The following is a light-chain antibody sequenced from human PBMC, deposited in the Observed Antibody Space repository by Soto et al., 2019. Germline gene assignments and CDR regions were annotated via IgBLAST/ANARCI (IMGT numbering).Light chain of an antibody. CDR3: QQRSNWPKT. CDR2: DAS. Sequence: EIVLTQSPFTLSLSPVEGGTLSCIAGQSVSSSQLAWYQQRPGQAPRLLIYDASHRATGIPARFSGSGSGTDFTLTISSLEPEDFAVYYCQQRSNWPKTFGQGTKVDIK. J-gene: IGKJ1*01. CDR1: QSVSSS. V-gene: IGKV3-11*01.